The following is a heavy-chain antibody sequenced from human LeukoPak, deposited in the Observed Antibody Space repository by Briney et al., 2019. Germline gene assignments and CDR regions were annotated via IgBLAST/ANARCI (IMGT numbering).Heavy chain of an antibody. CDR3: TTVAASGPLDY. CDR2: IRSKPDGGTT. J-gene: IGHJ4*02. V-gene: IGHV3-15*01. Sequence: WVRQAPGKGLEWVGRIRSKPDGGTTDYAAPVKGRFTISRDDSKNTLYLRMNSLKIEDTAVYYCTTVAASGPLDYWGQGTLVTVPS. D-gene: IGHD3-3*01.